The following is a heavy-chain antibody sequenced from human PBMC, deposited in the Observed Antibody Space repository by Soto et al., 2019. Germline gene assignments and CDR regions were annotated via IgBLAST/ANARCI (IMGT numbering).Heavy chain of an antibody. CDR3: ARDYSRDVGGWFPGY. CDR2: IKQDGSEK. CDR1: GFTFSSYW. Sequence: GGSLRLSCAASGFTFSSYWMSWVRQAPGKGLEWVANIKQDGSEKYYVDSVKGRFTISRDNAKNSLYLQMNSLRAEDTAVYYCARDYSRDVGGWFPGYWGHGTLVTVSX. V-gene: IGHV3-7*01. D-gene: IGHD4-4*01. J-gene: IGHJ4*01.